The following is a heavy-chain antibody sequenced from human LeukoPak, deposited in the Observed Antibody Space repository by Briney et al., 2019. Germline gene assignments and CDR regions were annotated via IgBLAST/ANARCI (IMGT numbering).Heavy chain of an antibody. V-gene: IGHV3-23*01. CDR2: LSGSGAIT. Sequence: GGSLRLSCAGFGFTYRPYAMSWVRQAPGKGLEWVSTLSGSGAITYYADSVKGRFTISRDNSKNTLELQMNSLRADDTAVYYCARAGEPPYYYYYYYMDVWGKGTTVTVSS. J-gene: IGHJ6*03. CDR3: ARAGEPPYYYYYYYMDV. CDR1: GFTYRPYA. D-gene: IGHD1-14*01.